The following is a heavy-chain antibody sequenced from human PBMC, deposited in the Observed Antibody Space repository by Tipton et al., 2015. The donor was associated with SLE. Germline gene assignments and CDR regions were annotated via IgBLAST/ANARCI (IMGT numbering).Heavy chain of an antibody. Sequence: TLSLTCVISGESFNNNYWSWVRQPPGKGLEWIGEVNHRGSTHYNPSLKSRVTISVDTSKNQFSLNLSSVTAADTAVYYCARARSEDTFWSDYSYYYYYMDVWGRGTTVTVSS. D-gene: IGHD3-3*01. CDR1: GESFNNNY. CDR2: VNHRGST. J-gene: IGHJ6*03. V-gene: IGHV4-34*01. CDR3: ARARSEDTFWSDYSYYYYYMDV.